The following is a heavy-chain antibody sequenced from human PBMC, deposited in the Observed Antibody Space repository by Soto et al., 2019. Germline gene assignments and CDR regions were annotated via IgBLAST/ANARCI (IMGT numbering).Heavy chain of an antibody. D-gene: IGHD6-13*01. J-gene: IGHJ3*02. CDR3: AIVGSSWNAFDI. V-gene: IGHV3-23*01. CDR2: ISVTGGDT. Sequence: EVQLSESGGGLVLPGGSLRLSCAASGFPFSTYAMTWVRQAPGRGLEWVSSISVTGGDTYYADSVKGRFTISRDNAKNTLLLEMNGLRAEDTAVYYCAIVGSSWNAFDIWGQGTMVTVSS. CDR1: GFPFSTYA.